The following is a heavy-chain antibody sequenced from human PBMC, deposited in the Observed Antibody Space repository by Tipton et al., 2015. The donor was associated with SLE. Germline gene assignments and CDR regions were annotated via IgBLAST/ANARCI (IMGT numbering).Heavy chain of an antibody. CDR2: IYYSGST. J-gene: IGHJ3*02. CDR1: GGSISSYY. Sequence: TLSLTCTVSGGSISSYYWSWIRQPPGKGLEWIGYIYYSGSTNYNPSLKSRVTISVDTSKNQFSLKLSSVTAADTAVYYCARAYTGAGDAFDIWGQGTMVTVSS. D-gene: IGHD7-27*01. V-gene: IGHV4-59*08. CDR3: ARAYTGAGDAFDI.